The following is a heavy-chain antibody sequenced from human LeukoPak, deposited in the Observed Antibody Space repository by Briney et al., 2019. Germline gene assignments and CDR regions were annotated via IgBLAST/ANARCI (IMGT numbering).Heavy chain of an antibody. CDR1: GFTFSIFG. J-gene: IGHJ4*02. D-gene: IGHD3-10*01. V-gene: IGHV3-48*04. Sequence: GGSLRLSCAASGFTFSIFGMNWVRQAPGKGLEWVAYIGSSSSTIYYADSVKGRFTISRDNAKKSLSLQMSSLRAEDTAVYYCAVMSVWFGETHWGQGTLVTVSS. CDR3: AVMSVWFGETH. CDR2: IGSSSSTI.